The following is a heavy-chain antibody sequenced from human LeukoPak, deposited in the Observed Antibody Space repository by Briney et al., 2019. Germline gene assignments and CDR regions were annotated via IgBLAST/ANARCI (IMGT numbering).Heavy chain of an antibody. J-gene: IGHJ4*02. V-gene: IGHV3-21*01. Sequence: GGSLRLSCAASGFTFSSYSMNWVRQAPGKGLEWVSSISSSSSYIYYADSVKGRFTISRDNAKNSLYLQMNSLRAEDTAVYYCARDFPMITFGGVIVMPDDDSQGPFDYWGQGTLVTVSS. D-gene: IGHD3-16*02. CDR3: ARDFPMITFGGVIVMPDDDSQGPFDY. CDR2: ISSSSSYI. CDR1: GFTFSSYS.